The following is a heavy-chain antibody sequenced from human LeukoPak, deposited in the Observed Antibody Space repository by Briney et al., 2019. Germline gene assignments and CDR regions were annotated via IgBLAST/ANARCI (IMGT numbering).Heavy chain of an antibody. J-gene: IGHJ5*02. CDR2: IIPILGIA. Sequence: SVKVSCKASGGTFSSYAISWVRQAPGQGLEWMGRIIPILGIANYAQKFQGRVTITADESTSTAYMELSSLRSEDTAVYYCARGGDFWSGQSYNWFDPWGQGTLVTVSS. V-gene: IGHV1-69*04. CDR1: GGTFSSYA. CDR3: ARGGDFWSGQSYNWFDP. D-gene: IGHD3-3*01.